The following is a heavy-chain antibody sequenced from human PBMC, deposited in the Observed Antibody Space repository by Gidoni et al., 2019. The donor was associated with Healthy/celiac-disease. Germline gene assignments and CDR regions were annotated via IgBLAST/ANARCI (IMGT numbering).Heavy chain of an antibody. V-gene: IGHV3-30*18. J-gene: IGHJ4*02. D-gene: IGHD5-18*01. Sequence: QVQLLESGGGVVQPGRSLRLSCAASGFPFSSYGMHWVRQAPGKGLEWVAVISYDGSNKYYADSVKGRFTISRDNSKNTLYLQMNSLRAEDTAVYYCAKTPGYSYGTHFDYWGQGTLVTVSS. CDR3: AKTPGYSYGTHFDY. CDR1: GFPFSSYG. CDR2: ISYDGSNK.